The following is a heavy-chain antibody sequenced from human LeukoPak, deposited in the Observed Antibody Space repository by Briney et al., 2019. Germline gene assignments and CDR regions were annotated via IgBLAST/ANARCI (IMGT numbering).Heavy chain of an antibody. Sequence: SVKVSCKASGGTFSSYAISWVRQAPGQGLEWMGRIIPILGIANYAQKFQGRVTITAEKSTSTAYMELSSLRSEDTAVYYSARDEQTAAGTLFDYWGQGTLVTVSS. CDR1: GGTFSSYA. CDR2: IIPILGIA. D-gene: IGHD6-13*01. J-gene: IGHJ4*02. CDR3: ARDEQTAAGTLFDY. V-gene: IGHV1-69*04.